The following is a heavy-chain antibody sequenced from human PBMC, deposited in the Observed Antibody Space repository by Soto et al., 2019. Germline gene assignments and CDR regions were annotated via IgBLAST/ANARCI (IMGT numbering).Heavy chain of an antibody. Sequence: SEALSLTCSVSGGSISSGDNYWSWIRQPPGKGLEFMGYIYHSGHKYYNPSLKSRVAISVDTSKNQFSLKLSSVTAADTAMYYCARVIWSGSFRRAFDFWGQGTLVTVSS. CDR3: ARVIWSGSFRRAFDF. CDR1: GGSISSGDNY. J-gene: IGHJ3*01. CDR2: IYHSGHK. D-gene: IGHD3-3*01. V-gene: IGHV4-30-4*01.